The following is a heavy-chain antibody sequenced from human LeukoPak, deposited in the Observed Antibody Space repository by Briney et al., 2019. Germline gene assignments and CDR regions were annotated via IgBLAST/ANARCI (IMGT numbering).Heavy chain of an antibody. CDR1: GFSFDDYA. V-gene: IGHV3-9*01. D-gene: IGHD2-8*02. Sequence: PGRSLRLSCAASGFSFDDYAMHWVRQAPGEGLEWVSGISWNSGSIGYADSVKGRFTISRDNAKNSLYLQMNSLRAEDTALYYCTKESAGGIDYWGQGTLVTVSS. CDR2: ISWNSGSI. J-gene: IGHJ4*02. CDR3: TKESAGGIDY.